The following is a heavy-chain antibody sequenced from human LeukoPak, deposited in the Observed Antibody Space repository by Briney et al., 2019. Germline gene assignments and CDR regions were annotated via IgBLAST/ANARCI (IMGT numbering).Heavy chain of an antibody. CDR2: ISSNSAYI. V-gene: IGHV3-21*01. J-gene: IGHJ6*02. CDR3: ARIFRYQLVDYYALDV. CDR1: GFSFSDYA. Sequence: GGSLRLSCAASGFSFSDYAMDWVRQAPGKWLEWVSAISSNSAYIYYADSVKGRFTISRDNAKSSVSLQMNSLRDDDTAVYYCARIFRYQLVDYYALDVWGQGTTVTVSS. D-gene: IGHD2-2*01.